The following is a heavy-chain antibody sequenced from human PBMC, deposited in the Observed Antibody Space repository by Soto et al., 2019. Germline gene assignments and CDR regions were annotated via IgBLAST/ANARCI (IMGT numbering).Heavy chain of an antibody. D-gene: IGHD1-1*01. V-gene: IGHV4-59*13. Sequence: PSETLSLTCTVSVGSISSYYWSWRRQPPGKGLEWIGYIYYSGSTNYNPSLKSRVTISVDTSKNQFSLKLSSVTAADTAVYYCAREAGKFSLGTNWFDPWGQGTLVTVSS. CDR3: AREAGKFSLGTNWFDP. J-gene: IGHJ5*02. CDR1: VGSISSYY. CDR2: IYYSGST.